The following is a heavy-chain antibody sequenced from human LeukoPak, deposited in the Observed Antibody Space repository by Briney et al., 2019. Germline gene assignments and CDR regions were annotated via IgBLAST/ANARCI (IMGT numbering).Heavy chain of an antibody. CDR1: GYTFTSYY. J-gene: IGHJ4*02. V-gene: IGHV1-46*01. CDR3: ARDPAAAADNWEYYFDY. D-gene: IGHD6-13*01. Sequence: ASVKVSCKASGYTFTSYYMHWVRQAPGQGLEWMGIINPSGGSTSYAQKFQGRVTMTRDTSTSTVYMELSSLRSEDTAAYYCARDPAAAADNWEYYFDYWGQGTLVTVSS. CDR2: INPSGGST.